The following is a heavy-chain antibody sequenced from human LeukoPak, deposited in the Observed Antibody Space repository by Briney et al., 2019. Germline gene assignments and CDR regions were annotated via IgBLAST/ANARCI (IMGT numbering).Heavy chain of an antibody. CDR2: IYYSGST. J-gene: IGHJ5*02. CDR3: ARMVVAATVYWFDP. Sequence: SETLSLTCTVSGGSVSSYYWSWIRQPPGKGLEWIGYIYYSGSTNYNPSLKSRVTISVDTSKNQFSLKLSSVTAADTAVYYCARMVVAATVYWFDPWGQGTLVTVSS. CDR1: GGSVSSYY. D-gene: IGHD2-15*01. V-gene: IGHV4-59*02.